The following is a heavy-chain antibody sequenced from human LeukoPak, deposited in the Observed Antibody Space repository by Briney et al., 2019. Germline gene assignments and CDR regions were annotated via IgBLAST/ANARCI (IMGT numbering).Heavy chain of an antibody. J-gene: IGHJ6*03. CDR2: IYYSGST. CDR1: GGSISSGSYY. D-gene: IGHD1-14*01. CDR3: ARHGTAPYYYHYYMDV. V-gene: IGHV4-39*01. Sequence: SQTLSLTCTVSGGSISSGSYYWSWIRQPAGKGLEWIGSIYYSGSTYYNPSLKSRVTISVDTSKNQFSLKLSSVTAADTAVYYCARHGTAPYYYHYYMDVWGKGTTVTVSS.